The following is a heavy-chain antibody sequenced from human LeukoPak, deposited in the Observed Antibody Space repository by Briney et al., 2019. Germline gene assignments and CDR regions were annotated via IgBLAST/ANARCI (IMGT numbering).Heavy chain of an antibody. Sequence: PGGSLRLSCVTSGFRFDDNAMSWVRQAPGKGLEWVGLIRSNVFGGTTEYAASVRGRFSISRDDSKSIAYLQMNSLKTEDSAIYYCTKLHFHDSSGYYTLLPLGVFDIWGQGTMVTVSS. V-gene: IGHV3-49*04. J-gene: IGHJ3*02. CDR1: GFRFDDNA. CDR3: TKLHFHDSSGYYTLLPLGVFDI. CDR2: IRSNVFGGTT. D-gene: IGHD3-22*01.